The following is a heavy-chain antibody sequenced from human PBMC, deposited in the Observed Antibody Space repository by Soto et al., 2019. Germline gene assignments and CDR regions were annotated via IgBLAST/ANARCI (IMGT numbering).Heavy chain of an antibody. CDR3: AKDVWSGYSSGWYADYYYGMDV. J-gene: IGHJ6*02. Sequence: QVQLVESGGGVVQPGRSLRLSCAASGFTFSSYGMHWVRQAPGKGLEWVAVISYDGSNKYYADSVKGRFTISRDNSKNTLYLQMNSLRAEDTAVYYCAKDVWSGYSSGWYADYYYGMDVWGQGTTVTVSS. CDR2: ISYDGSNK. CDR1: GFTFSSYG. V-gene: IGHV3-30*18. D-gene: IGHD6-19*01.